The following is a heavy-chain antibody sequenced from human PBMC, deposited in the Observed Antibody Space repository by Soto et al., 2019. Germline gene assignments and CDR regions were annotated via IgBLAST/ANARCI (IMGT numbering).Heavy chain of an antibody. Sequence: QLQLQESGPGLVKPSETLSLTCTVSGGSISSSSYYWGWIRQPPGKGLEWIGSIYYSGSTYYNPSLKSRVTISVDTSKNQFSLKLSSVTAADTAVYYCASGDYYDSSGYGAIDYWGQGTLVTVSS. V-gene: IGHV4-39*01. CDR3: ASGDYYDSSGYGAIDY. D-gene: IGHD3-22*01. J-gene: IGHJ4*02. CDR2: IYYSGST. CDR1: GGSISSSSYY.